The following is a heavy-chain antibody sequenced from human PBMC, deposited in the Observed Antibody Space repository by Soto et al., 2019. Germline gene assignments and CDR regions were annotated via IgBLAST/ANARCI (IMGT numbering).Heavy chain of an antibody. J-gene: IGHJ6*03. V-gene: IGHV1-58*02. CDR1: GITFSNSA. CDR3: AASGIVVVPAAPTYYYYYMDV. D-gene: IGHD2-2*01. CDR2: IVVGSGNT. Sequence: PGKVSCKASGITFSNSAMPWGRQAPGQRPEWLGWIVVGSGNTNYAQKFQERVTITRDMSTSTAYMELSSLRSEDTAVYYCAASGIVVVPAAPTYYYYYMDVWGKGTTVTVSS.